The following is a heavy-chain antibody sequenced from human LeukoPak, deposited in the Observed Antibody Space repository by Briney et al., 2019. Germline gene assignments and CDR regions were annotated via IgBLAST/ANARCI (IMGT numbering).Heavy chain of an antibody. CDR2: IYYSGST. J-gene: IGHJ4*02. Sequence: SETLSLTCTVSGGSVSSGSYYWSWIRQPPAKGLEWIGYIYYSGSTNYNPSLKSRVTISVDTSKNQFSLKLSSVTAADTAVYYCARDSSGPFDYWGQGTMVTVSS. V-gene: IGHV4-61*01. D-gene: IGHD6-19*01. CDR3: ARDSSGPFDY. CDR1: GGSVSSGSYY.